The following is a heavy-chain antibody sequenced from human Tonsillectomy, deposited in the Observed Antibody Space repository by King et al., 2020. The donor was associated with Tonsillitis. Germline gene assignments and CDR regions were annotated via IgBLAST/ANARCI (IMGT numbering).Heavy chain of an antibody. Sequence: VQLQQWGAGLLKPSETLSLTCAVHGGSFSGYNWTWIRQPPGKGLEWIGEINHSGSTNYNPSLKSRATISVDTSKDQFSLKLSSVTAATTAVYYCAGPGHCIDGNCYFPYSYYYMDVWGKGTTVTVSS. CDR2: INHSGST. CDR1: GGSFSGYN. V-gene: IGHV4-34*01. J-gene: IGHJ6*03. D-gene: IGHD2-15*01. CDR3: AGPGHCIDGNCYFPYSYYYMDV.